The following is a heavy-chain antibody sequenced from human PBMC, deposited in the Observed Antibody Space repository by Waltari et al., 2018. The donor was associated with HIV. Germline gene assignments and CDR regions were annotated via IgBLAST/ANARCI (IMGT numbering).Heavy chain of an antibody. CDR1: GGSISSSSYY. J-gene: IGHJ4*02. CDR2: IYYSGST. CDR3: ARTYCSGGSSYSNYFHY. D-gene: IGHD2-15*01. Sequence: QLQLQESGPGLVKPSETLSLTCTVSGGSISSSSYYWGWIRQPPGKGLEWIGSIYYSGSTYYNPSLKSRVTISVDTSKNQFSLKLSSVTAADTAVYYCARTYCSGGSSYSNYFHYWGQGTLVTVSS. V-gene: IGHV4-39*07.